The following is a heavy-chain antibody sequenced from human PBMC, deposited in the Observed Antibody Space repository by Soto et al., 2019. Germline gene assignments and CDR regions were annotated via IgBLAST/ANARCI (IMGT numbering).Heavy chain of an antibody. J-gene: IGHJ4*02. Sequence: SETLSLTCAVSGYSISSGYYWGWIRQPPGKGLEWIGNIYHSGSTYYNPSLKSRVAISLDTSKSQFSLKLNSVTAADTAVYYCAREDLVTTVNTIVDYFDYWGQGTLVTVSS. D-gene: IGHD4-17*01. V-gene: IGHV4-38-2*02. CDR1: GYSISSGYY. CDR2: IYHSGST. CDR3: AREDLVTTVNTIVDYFDY.